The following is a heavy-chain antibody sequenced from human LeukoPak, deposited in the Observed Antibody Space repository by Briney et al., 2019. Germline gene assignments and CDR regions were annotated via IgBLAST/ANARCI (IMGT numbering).Heavy chain of an antibody. CDR1: GFTFNSYS. CDR3: AKSGYNRFDY. Sequence: GGSLRLSCAASGFTFNSYSMNWVRQAPGKGLEWVSSISSSSSYIYYADSVKGRFTISRNNAKNSLYLQMNSLRAEDTAVYYCAKSGYNRFDYWGQGTLGTVSS. D-gene: IGHD5-24*01. V-gene: IGHV3-21*04. CDR2: ISSSSSYI. J-gene: IGHJ4*02.